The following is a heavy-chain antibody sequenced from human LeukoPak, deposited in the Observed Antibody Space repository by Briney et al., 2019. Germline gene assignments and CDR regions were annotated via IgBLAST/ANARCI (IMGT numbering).Heavy chain of an antibody. J-gene: IGHJ4*02. CDR1: GETFSGYY. CDR2: INHDGIT. Sequence: PSETLFLTCAVYGETFSGYYWSWIRQPPGKGLEWIGEINHDGITNYNPSLKSRVTVSADTSKNQFSLKVRSMTAADTAVYYCARRPRNAGSSGGPSGLDYWGQGTLVTVSS. D-gene: IGHD1-26*01. V-gene: IGHV4-34*01. CDR3: ARRPRNAGSSGGPSGLDY.